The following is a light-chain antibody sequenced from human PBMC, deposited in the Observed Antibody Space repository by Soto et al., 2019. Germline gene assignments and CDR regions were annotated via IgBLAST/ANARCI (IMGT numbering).Light chain of an antibody. Sequence: EIVLTQSPATLSLSPGERAALSCRASQSVGSHLAWYQQKPGQAPRLLIYDASDRATGIPARFSGSGSGTDFTLTISSLEPEDFAVYYCQHRTNWPPVTFGQGTRLEMK. CDR2: DAS. J-gene: IGKJ5*01. V-gene: IGKV3-11*01. CDR1: QSVGSH. CDR3: QHRTNWPPVT.